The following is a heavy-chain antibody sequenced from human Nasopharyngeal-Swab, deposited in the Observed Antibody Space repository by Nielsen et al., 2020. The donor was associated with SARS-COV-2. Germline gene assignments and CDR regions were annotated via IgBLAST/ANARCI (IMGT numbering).Heavy chain of an antibody. CDR2: IGTAGDP. J-gene: IGHJ6*02. CDR3: ARGSYGSGSYNYYYGMDV. Sequence: GGSLRLSCAASGFTFSSYDMHWGRQATGKGLEWVSAIGTAGDPYYPGSVKGRFTISRENAKNSLYLQMNSLRAGDTAVYYCARGSYGSGSYNYYYGMDVWGQGTTVTVSS. D-gene: IGHD3-10*01. V-gene: IGHV3-13*05. CDR1: GFTFSSYD.